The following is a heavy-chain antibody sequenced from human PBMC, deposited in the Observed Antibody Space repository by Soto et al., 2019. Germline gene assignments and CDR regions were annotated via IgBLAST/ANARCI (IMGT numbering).Heavy chain of an antibody. Sequence: QVQLQQWGAGLLKPSETLSLTCAVYGGSFSGYYWSWIRQPPGKGLEWIGEINHSGSTNYNPSLKSRVTISVDTSKNQFSLKLSSVTAADTAVYYCARGMTTVKHYFDYWGQGTLVTVSS. V-gene: IGHV4-34*01. CDR3: ARGMTTVKHYFDY. D-gene: IGHD4-4*01. CDR2: INHSGST. CDR1: GGSFSGYY. J-gene: IGHJ4*02.